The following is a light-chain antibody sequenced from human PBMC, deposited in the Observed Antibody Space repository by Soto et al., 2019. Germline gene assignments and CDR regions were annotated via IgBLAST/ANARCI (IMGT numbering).Light chain of an antibody. CDR1: QSVLYSSNNKNY. Sequence: DIVMTQSPDSLAVSLGARATINCKSGQSVLYSSNNKNYLAWYQQKPGQPPKLLIYWASTRESGVPDRFSGSGSGTDFTLTISSLQAEDVAVYYCQQYYSTPWTFGQGTKVEIK. CDR3: QQYYSTPWT. V-gene: IGKV4-1*01. CDR2: WAS. J-gene: IGKJ1*01.